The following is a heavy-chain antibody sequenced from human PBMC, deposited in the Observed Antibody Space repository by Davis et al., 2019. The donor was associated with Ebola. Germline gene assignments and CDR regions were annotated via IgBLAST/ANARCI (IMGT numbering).Heavy chain of an antibody. V-gene: IGHV4-34*01. Sequence: GSLRLSCAASGFTVSSNYMSWVRQAPGKGLEWIGEINHSGSTNYNPSLKSRVTISVDTSKNQFSLKLSSVTAADTAVYYCARHSVDSSGYYYDWFDPWGQGTLVTVSS. D-gene: IGHD3-22*01. CDR2: INHSGST. CDR1: GFTVSSNY. J-gene: IGHJ5*02. CDR3: ARHSVDSSGYYYDWFDP.